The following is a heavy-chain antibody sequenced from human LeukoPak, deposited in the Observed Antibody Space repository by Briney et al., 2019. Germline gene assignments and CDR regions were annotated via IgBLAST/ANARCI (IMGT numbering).Heavy chain of an antibody. D-gene: IGHD3-10*01. CDR1: GFTFSSYS. V-gene: IGHV3-21*06. CDR3: ARGGGYYGSGSYPTDY. Sequence: GGSLRLSCAASGFTFSSYSMNWVRQAPGKGLEGVSSISSSSSYIYYADSVKGRFTISRDNAKNSLYLQMNSLRAEDTAVYYCARGGGYYGSGSYPTDYWGQGTLVTVSS. CDR2: ISSSSSYI. J-gene: IGHJ4*02.